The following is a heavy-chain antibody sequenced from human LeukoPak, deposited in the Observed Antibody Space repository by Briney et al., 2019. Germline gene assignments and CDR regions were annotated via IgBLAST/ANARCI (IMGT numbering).Heavy chain of an antibody. V-gene: IGHV1-2*02. J-gene: IGHJ6*02. Sequence: ASVKVSWKASGYTFTGDYMHWVRQAPGQGLEWMGWINPNSGGTNYAQKFQGRVTMTRHTSISTAYMELSRLRSDDTAVYYCARDQGYCSSTSCFNYYYGMDVWGQGTTVTVSS. CDR2: INPNSGGT. D-gene: IGHD2-2*01. CDR3: ARDQGYCSSTSCFNYYYGMDV. CDR1: GYTFTGDY.